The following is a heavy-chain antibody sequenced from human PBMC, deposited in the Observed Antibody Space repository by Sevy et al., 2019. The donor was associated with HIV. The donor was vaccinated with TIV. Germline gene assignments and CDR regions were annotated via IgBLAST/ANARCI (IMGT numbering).Heavy chain of an antibody. CDR1: GFTFSHHN. Sequence: GGSLRLSCAASGFTFSHHNMNWVRQAPGKGLEWISYISKSGSTTYFADSVRGRFTISRANAKNSLFLELHSLTDEDTAVYYCAREADRELGTIPLDSWGRGIQVTVSS. J-gene: IGHJ4*02. V-gene: IGHV3-48*02. CDR2: ISKSGSTT. D-gene: IGHD7-27*01. CDR3: AREADRELGTIPLDS.